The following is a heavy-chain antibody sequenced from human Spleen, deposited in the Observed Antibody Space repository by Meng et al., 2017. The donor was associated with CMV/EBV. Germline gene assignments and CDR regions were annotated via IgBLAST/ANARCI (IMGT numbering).Heavy chain of an antibody. D-gene: IGHD2/OR15-2a*01. CDR3: VRDAYTFVY. CDR1: GFTFSSYA. Sequence: GGSLRLSCAASGFTFSSYAMSWVRQAPGKGLEWVANIKQDGSEKYYVDSVKGRFTISRDNAKDSVYLEMYSLRGDDTAVYYCVRDAYTFVYWGQGTLVTVSS. V-gene: IGHV3-7*01. J-gene: IGHJ4*02. CDR2: IKQDGSEK.